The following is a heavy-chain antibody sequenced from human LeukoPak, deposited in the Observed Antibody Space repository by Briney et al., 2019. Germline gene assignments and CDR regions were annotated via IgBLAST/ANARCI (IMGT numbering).Heavy chain of an antibody. V-gene: IGHV3-23*01. D-gene: IGHD3-16*01. CDR1: GFTFSSYW. Sequence: PGGSLRLSCTVSGFTFSSYWMNWVRQAPGKGLEWVSAISGSGGSTYYADSVKGRFTISRDNSKNTLYLQMNSLRAEDTAVYYCAKDGGEYGEFDYWGQGTLVTVSS. CDR2: ISGSGGST. J-gene: IGHJ4*02. CDR3: AKDGGEYGEFDY.